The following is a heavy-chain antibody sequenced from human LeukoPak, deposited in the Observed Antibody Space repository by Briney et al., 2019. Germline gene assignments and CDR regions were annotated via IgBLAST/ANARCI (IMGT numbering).Heavy chain of an antibody. CDR3: ARALPGSWTEYFQH. D-gene: IGHD6-13*01. Sequence: PSQTLSLTCTVSGGSISSGGYYWSWIRQHPGKGLEWIGYIYYSGSTYYNPSLKSRVTISVDTSKNQFSLKLSSVTAADAAVYYWARALPGSWTEYFQHWGQGTLVTVSS. CDR2: IYYSGST. CDR1: GGSISSGGYY. J-gene: IGHJ1*01. V-gene: IGHV4-31*03.